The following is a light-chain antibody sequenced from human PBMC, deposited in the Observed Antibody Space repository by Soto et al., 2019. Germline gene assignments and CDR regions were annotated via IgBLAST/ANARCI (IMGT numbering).Light chain of an antibody. CDR3: QQSNSCCS. CDR2: RAS. CDR1: QSLGSW. J-gene: IGKJ2*03. V-gene: IGKV1-5*03. Sequence: DIQMTQSPSTLSVSVGDRVTITCRASQSLGSWLAWYQQKPGKAPTLLIYRASHLESGVPSRFSGSGSGTEFTLTISSLQPDDFATYYCQQSNSCCSFGQWTKLEIK.